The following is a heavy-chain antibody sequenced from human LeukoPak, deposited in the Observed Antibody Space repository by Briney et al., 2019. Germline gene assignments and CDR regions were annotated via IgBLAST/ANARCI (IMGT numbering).Heavy chain of an antibody. Sequence: ASVKVSCKASGYTFTSYYMHWVRQAPGQGLEWIGIINPSGGSTSYAQKFQGRVTMTRDTSTSTVYMELSSLRSEDTAVYYCARHRNYYDSRDGAFDIWGQGTMVTVSS. V-gene: IGHV1-46*01. CDR2: INPSGGST. CDR3: ARHRNYYDSRDGAFDI. J-gene: IGHJ3*02. CDR1: GYTFTSYY. D-gene: IGHD3-22*01.